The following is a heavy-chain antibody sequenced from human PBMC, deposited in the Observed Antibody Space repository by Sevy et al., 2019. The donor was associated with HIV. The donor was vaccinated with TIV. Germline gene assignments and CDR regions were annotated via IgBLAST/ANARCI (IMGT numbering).Heavy chain of an antibody. CDR3: ARAAYCGGDCYSGDAFDI. D-gene: IGHD2-21*02. Sequence: SETLSLTCTVSGGSISSYYWSWIRQPPGKGLEWIGYIYYSGSTNYNPSLKSRVTISVDTSKNQFSLKLSSVTAADTAVYYYARAAYCGGDCYSGDAFDIWGQGTMVTVSS. CDR1: GGSISSYY. J-gene: IGHJ3*02. V-gene: IGHV4-59*13. CDR2: IYYSGST.